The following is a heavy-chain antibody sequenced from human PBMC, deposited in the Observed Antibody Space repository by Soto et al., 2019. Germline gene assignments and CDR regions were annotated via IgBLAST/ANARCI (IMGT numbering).Heavy chain of an antibody. Sequence: ASVKVSCKASGYTFTSYGISWVRQAPGQGLEWMGWISAYNGNTNYAQKLQGRVTMTTDTSTSTAYTELRSLRSDDTAVYYCARGPREYQLLYYYYMDVWGKGTTVTVSS. V-gene: IGHV1-18*01. D-gene: IGHD2-2*01. CDR1: GYTFTSYG. CDR2: ISAYNGNT. CDR3: ARGPREYQLLYYYYMDV. J-gene: IGHJ6*03.